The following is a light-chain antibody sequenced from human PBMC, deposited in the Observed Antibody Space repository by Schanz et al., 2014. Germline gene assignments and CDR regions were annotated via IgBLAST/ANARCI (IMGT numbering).Light chain of an antibody. CDR3: CSYTSSNTLE. Sequence: QSALTQPPSASGSPGQSVTISCTGTSSDVGGYNFVSWYQQIPGKAPKLVISDVTNRPSGVSNRFSGSKSGNTASLTISGLQAEDESDYYCCSYTSSNTLEFGGGTKVTVL. CDR2: DVT. CDR1: SSDVGGYNF. V-gene: IGLV2-14*01. J-gene: IGLJ2*01.